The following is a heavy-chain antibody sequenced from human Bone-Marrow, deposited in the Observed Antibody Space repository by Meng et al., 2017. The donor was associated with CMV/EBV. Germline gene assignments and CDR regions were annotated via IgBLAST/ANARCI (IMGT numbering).Heavy chain of an antibody. CDR1: GYTFTGYY. D-gene: IGHD3-22*01. Sequence: ASVKVSCKASGYTFTGYYMHWVRQAPGQGLEWMGWINPNSGGTNYAQKFQGRVTMTRDTSISTAYMELSRLRSDDTAVYYCASGGSTMIAGYYYGMDVWAQGTTVTVSS. CDR2: INPNSGGT. CDR3: ASGGSTMIAGYYYGMDV. V-gene: IGHV1-2*02. J-gene: IGHJ6*02.